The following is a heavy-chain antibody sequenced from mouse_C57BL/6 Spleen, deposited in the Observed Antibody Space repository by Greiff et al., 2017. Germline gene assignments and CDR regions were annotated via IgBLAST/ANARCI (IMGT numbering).Heavy chain of an antibody. CDR1: GYTFTSYW. CDR3: AREDGYDSFAY. J-gene: IGHJ3*01. D-gene: IGHD2-2*01. V-gene: IGHV1-59*01. Sequence: QVQLQQPGAELVRPGTSVKLSCKASGYTFTSYWMHWVKQRPGQGLEWIGVIDPSDSSTNYNQKFKGKATLTVDTSSSTAYMQLSSLTSEDSAVYACAREDGYDSFAYWGQGTLVTVSA. CDR2: IDPSDSST.